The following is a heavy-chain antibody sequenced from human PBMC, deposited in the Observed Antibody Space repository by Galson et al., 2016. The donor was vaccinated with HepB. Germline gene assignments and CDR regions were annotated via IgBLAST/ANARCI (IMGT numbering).Heavy chain of an antibody. CDR3: AKAKLWFGELLPGD. V-gene: IGHV3-30*02. Sequence: SLRLSCAASGFTFSSYGMLWVRQSPGKGLEWVAIIWHDGTNKYYVDSVKGRFTISRDNSKNTLYLQMNSLRAEDTAVYYCAKAKLWFGELLPGDWGQGTLVIVSS. D-gene: IGHD3-10*01. J-gene: IGHJ4*02. CDR1: GFTFSSYG. CDR2: IWHDGTNK.